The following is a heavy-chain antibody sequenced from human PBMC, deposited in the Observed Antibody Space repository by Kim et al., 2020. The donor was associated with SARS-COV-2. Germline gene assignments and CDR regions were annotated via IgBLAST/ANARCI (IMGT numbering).Heavy chain of an antibody. CDR1: GFSFSSYW. CDR3: GQRAFDY. Sequence: GGSLRLSCAASGFSFSSYWMTWVRQAPGKGLEWVASMKQDGSEKYYVDSVKGRFTISRDNAKNSLYLQMNSLRDEDTAVYYCGQRAFDYWGQGTVVAVSS. J-gene: IGHJ4*02. CDR2: MKQDGSEK. D-gene: IGHD6-25*01. V-gene: IGHV3-7*03.